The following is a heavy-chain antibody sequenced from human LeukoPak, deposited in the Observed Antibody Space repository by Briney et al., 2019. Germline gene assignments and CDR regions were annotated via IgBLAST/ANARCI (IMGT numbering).Heavy chain of an antibody. CDR2: IYKGENT. CDR3: VRAPGAT. D-gene: IGHD3-10*01. J-gene: IGHJ5*02. Sequence: GGSLRLSCAASGFIVSSDHMNWVRQAPGKGLEWVAVIYKGENTFYADPVKGRFTISRDNSKSTVYLQMNSLRAEDTAVYYCVRAPGATWGQGTLVTVSS. V-gene: IGHV3-53*01. CDR1: GFIVSSDH.